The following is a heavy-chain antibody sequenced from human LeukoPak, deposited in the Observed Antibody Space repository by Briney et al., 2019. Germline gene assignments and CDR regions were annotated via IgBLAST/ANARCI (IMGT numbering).Heavy chain of an antibody. CDR3: AKGLERESRLDS. D-gene: IGHD1-1*01. CDR1: GYTFSSFT. Sequence: GGSLRLYCAASGYTFSSFTMNWVRQSPGKGLEWVSCISSSSSYIYYADSIKGRFTISRDNAKNSLYLQMNSLSTEDTALYYCAKGLERESRLDSWGQGTLVTVSS. V-gene: IGHV3-21*04. J-gene: IGHJ4*02. CDR2: ISSSSSYI.